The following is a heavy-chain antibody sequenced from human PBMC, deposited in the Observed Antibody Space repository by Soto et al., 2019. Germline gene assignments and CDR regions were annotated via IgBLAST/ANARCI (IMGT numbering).Heavy chain of an antibody. D-gene: IGHD3-10*01. CDR1: GGSISSSNW. CDR3: ARLVGEFPDAFDI. J-gene: IGHJ3*02. CDR2: IYHSGST. V-gene: IGHV4-4*02. Sequence: SETLSLTCAVSGGSISSSNWWSWVRQPPGKGLEWIGEIYHSGSTNYNPSLKSRVTISVDKSKNQFSLKLSSVTAADTAVYYCARLVGEFPDAFDIWGQGTMVTVSS.